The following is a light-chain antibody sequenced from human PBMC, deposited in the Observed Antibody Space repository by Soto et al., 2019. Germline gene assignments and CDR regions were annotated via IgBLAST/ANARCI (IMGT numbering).Light chain of an antibody. CDR2: GAS. Sequence: EIVLTQSPGTLSLSPGERATLSCRASQTVTRSYLAWYQQKPGQAPRLLIYGASTRATGIPARFSGSGSGTDFTLTISRLVPEDFAVYYCQQYNNWPLTFGGGTKVDIK. CDR3: QQYNNWPLT. CDR1: QTVTRSY. V-gene: IGKV3-20*01. J-gene: IGKJ4*01.